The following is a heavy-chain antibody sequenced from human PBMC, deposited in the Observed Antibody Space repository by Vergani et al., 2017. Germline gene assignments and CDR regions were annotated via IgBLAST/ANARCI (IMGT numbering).Heavy chain of an antibody. D-gene: IGHD3-10*01. Sequence: QVQLVQSGAEVKKPGASVKVSCKASGYTFTGYYMHWVRQPPAQGLEWMGCINPNSGGTNYAQKFQGGSTMNRDTSISTAYMELGRLRSDDTAVYYCARSGHLMRGQYYYGSGSYYCFDYWGQGTLVTVSS. V-gene: IGHV1-2*02. CDR2: INPNSGGT. CDR1: GYTFTGYY. CDR3: ARSGHLMRGQYYYGSGSYYCFDY. J-gene: IGHJ4*02.